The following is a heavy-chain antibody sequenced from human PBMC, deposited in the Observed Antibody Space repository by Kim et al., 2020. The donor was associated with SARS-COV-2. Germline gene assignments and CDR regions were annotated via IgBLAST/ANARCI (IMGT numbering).Heavy chain of an antibody. V-gene: IGHV5-10-1*01. CDR2: IDPSDSYT. CDR1: GYSFTSYW. J-gene: IGHJ5*02. CDR3: ARHETSVSGWPSNWFDP. D-gene: IGHD6-19*01. Sequence: GESLKISCKGSGYSFTSYWISWVRQMPGKGLEWMGRIDPSDSYTNYSPSFQGHVTISADKSICTAYLQWSSLKASDTAMYYCARHETSVSGWPSNWFDPWSLGTLVTVAS.